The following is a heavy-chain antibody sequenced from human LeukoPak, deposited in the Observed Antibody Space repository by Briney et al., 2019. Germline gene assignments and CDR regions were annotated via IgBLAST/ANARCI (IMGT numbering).Heavy chain of an antibody. D-gene: IGHD3-22*01. V-gene: IGHV1-2*02. CDR1: GYTFTGYY. J-gene: IGHJ4*02. Sequence: GASVKVSCKASGYTFTGYYMHWVRQAPGQGLEWMGWINPNSGGTNYAQKFQGRVTMTRDTSISTAYMELSRLRSDDTAVYYCAREGYYFDSSDYPIVTSYWGQGTLVTVSS. CDR2: INPNSGGT. CDR3: AREGYYFDSSDYPIVTSY.